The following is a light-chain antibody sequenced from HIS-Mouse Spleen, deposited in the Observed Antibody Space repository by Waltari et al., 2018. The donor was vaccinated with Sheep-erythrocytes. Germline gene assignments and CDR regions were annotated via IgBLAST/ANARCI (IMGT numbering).Light chain of an antibody. Sequence: AIQMTQSPSSLSASVGDRVTITCRASQGIRNDLGWYKQKPGKAPKLLIYAGTSLQSGVPSRFSGSGSGTDFTLTISSLQPEDFATYYCLQDYNYPFTFGPGTKVAIK. J-gene: IGKJ3*01. CDR1: QGIRND. CDR3: LQDYNYPFT. CDR2: AGT. V-gene: IGKV1-6*01.